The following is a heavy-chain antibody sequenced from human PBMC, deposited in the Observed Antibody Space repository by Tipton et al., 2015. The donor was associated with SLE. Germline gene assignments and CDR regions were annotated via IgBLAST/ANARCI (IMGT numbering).Heavy chain of an antibody. J-gene: IGHJ6*02. CDR3: ARSALAVTYGEDV. V-gene: IGHV4-61*10. CDR2: INHSGST. D-gene: IGHD2-21*02. Sequence: TLSLTCTVSGGSISSGSYYWSWIRQPAGKGLEWIGYINHSGSTNYNPSLKSRVTISVDTSKNQFSLKLSSVTAADTAVYYCARSALAVTYGEDVWGQGTTVTVSS. CDR1: GGSISSGSYY.